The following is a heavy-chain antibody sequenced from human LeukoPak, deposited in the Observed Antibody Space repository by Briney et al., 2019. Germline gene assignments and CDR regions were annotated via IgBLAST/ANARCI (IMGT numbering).Heavy chain of an antibody. CDR2: INHSGST. CDR1: GGSFSGYY. CDR3: ARFQAGYCSGGSCSDNYNWFDP. D-gene: IGHD2-15*01. J-gene: IGHJ5*02. V-gene: IGHV4-34*01. Sequence: PSETLSLTCAVYGGSFSGYYWSWIRQPPAKGLEWIGEINHSGSTNYNPSLKSRVTISVDTSKNQFSLKLSSVTAADTAVYYCARFQAGYCSGGSCSDNYNWFDPWGQGTLVTVSS.